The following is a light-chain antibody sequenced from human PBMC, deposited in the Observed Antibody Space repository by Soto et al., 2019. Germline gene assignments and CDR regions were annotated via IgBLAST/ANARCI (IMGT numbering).Light chain of an antibody. Sequence: DIQMTQSPSSLSASVGDRVTITCRASQSISSYLNWYQQKPGKAPKLLIYAASSLQSGVPSRFSGSGSGPDFTLTISSLHPEDFATYYCQQSYSTPLTFGGGTKVEIK. CDR2: AAS. V-gene: IGKV1-39*01. J-gene: IGKJ4*01. CDR3: QQSYSTPLT. CDR1: QSISSY.